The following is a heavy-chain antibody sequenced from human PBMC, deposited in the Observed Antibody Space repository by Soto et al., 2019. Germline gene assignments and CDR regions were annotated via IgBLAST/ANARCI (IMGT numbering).Heavy chain of an antibody. J-gene: IGHJ5*02. CDR1: GITLESYW. Sequence: VRLVESGGGLVQPGGSLRLSCAVSGITLESYWMHWVRQVPGKGLVWLARISGDGNVTDYAGFVGGRFTVSRDNARDTVLLQLDSLRVEDTYVYCCVSSMGKGFDPWGQGTLVTVSS. D-gene: IGHD6-6*01. CDR2: ISGDGNVT. CDR3: VSSMGKGFDP. V-gene: IGHV3-74*01.